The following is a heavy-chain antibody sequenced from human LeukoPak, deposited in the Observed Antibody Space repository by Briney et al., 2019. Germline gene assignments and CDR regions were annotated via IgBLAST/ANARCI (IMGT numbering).Heavy chain of an antibody. CDR3: AIGHRVRGVIIHYYYYYGMDV. D-gene: IGHD3-10*01. CDR2: INHSGST. J-gene: IGHJ6*02. Sequence: PSETLSLTCAVYGGSFSGYYWSWVRQPPGKGLEWIGEINHSGSTNYNPSLKSRVTISVDTSKNQFSLKLSSVTAADTAVYYCAIGHRVRGVIIHYYYYYGMDVWGQGTTVTVSS. V-gene: IGHV4-34*01. CDR1: GGSFSGYY.